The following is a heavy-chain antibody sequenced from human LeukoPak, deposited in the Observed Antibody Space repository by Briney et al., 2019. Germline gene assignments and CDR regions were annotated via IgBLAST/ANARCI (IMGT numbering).Heavy chain of an antibody. CDR3: ARVIAARERAWFGELRVYYYSYIDV. J-gene: IGHJ6*03. Sequence: GGSLRLSCAASGFTFSSYAMSWVRQAPGKGLEWVSAISGSGGSTYYADSVKGRITISRDNSKNTLYLQMNSLRAEDTAVYYCARVIAARERAWFGELRVYYYSYIDVWGKGTTVTISS. V-gene: IGHV3-23*01. CDR2: ISGSGGST. D-gene: IGHD3-10*01. CDR1: GFTFSSYA.